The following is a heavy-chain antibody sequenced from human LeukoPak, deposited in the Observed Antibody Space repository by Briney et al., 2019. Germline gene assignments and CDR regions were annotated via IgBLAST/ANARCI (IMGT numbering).Heavy chain of an antibody. J-gene: IGHJ6*03. CDR2: ISGSGGST. D-gene: IGHD3-9*01. V-gene: IGHV3-23*01. Sequence: GGTLRLSCAASGFTLSSYGMSWVRQAPGKGLEWVSAISGSGGSTYYADSVKGRFTISRDNSKNTLYLQMNSLRAEDTAVYYCAKGGILTGLRYYYYYYMDVWGKGTTVTISS. CDR3: AKGGILTGLRYYYYYYMDV. CDR1: GFTLSSYG.